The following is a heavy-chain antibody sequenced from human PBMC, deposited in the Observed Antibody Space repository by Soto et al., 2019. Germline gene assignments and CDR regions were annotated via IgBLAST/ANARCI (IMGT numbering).Heavy chain of an antibody. V-gene: IGHV3-74*01. CDR2: INSDGSST. Sequence: EVQLVESGGGLVQPGGSLRLSCAASGFTFSSYWMHWVRQAPGKGLVWVSRINSDGSSTSYADSVKGRFTISRDIAKNTLYLKVNSLRAEDAAVYYCARGGRYSYGHFDYWGQGTLVTVSS. D-gene: IGHD5-18*01. CDR1: GFTFSSYW. J-gene: IGHJ4*02. CDR3: ARGGRYSYGHFDY.